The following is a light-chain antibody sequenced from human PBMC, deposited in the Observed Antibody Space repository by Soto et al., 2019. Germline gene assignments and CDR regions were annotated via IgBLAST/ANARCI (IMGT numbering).Light chain of an antibody. CDR2: EVS. V-gene: IGLV2-14*01. J-gene: IGLJ2*01. CDR1: SSDVGGYDH. Sequence: QSVMTQPAWVSGSPGQSITISCSGTSSDVGGYDHVSWYQHHPGEAPKLMIYEVSYRPSGVSTRFSGSKSGNTASLTISGLQAEDEADYYCSSYTSSSTGGLFGGGTKLTVL. CDR3: SSYTSSSTGGL.